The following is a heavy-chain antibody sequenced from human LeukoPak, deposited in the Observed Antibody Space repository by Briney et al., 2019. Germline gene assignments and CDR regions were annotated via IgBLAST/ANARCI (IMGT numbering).Heavy chain of an antibody. Sequence: GGSLRLSCAASGFTFISYAMHWVRQAPGKGLEWVAVISFDGNNKNYADSVKGRFTISRDNSKNTLYLQMNSLRAEDTAVYYCARELPHYYDSSGYYAGYWFDPWGQGTLVTVSS. J-gene: IGHJ5*02. CDR2: ISFDGNNK. D-gene: IGHD3-22*01. CDR3: ARELPHYYDSSGYYAGYWFDP. CDR1: GFTFISYA. V-gene: IGHV3-30-3*01.